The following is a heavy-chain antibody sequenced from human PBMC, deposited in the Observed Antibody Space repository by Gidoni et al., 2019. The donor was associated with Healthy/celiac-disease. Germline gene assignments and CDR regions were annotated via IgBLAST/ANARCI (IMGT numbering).Heavy chain of an antibody. Sequence: QVQLVQSGAEVTKPGSPVKVSCKASGGTFSSYAISWVRQAPGQGLEWMGGIIPIFGSANYAQKFQGRVTITADESTSTAYMELSSLRSEDTAVYYCARVGCSGGSCYYAWFDPWGQGTLVTVSS. CDR3: ARVGCSGGSCYYAWFDP. CDR1: GGTFSSYA. D-gene: IGHD2-15*01. CDR2: IIPIFGSA. V-gene: IGHV1-69*01. J-gene: IGHJ5*02.